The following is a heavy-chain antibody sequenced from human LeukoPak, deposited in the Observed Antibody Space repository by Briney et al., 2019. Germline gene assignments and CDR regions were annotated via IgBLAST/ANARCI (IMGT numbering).Heavy chain of an antibody. CDR3: ARVAINDYYMDV. D-gene: IGHD5-24*01. CDR2: IKQAGREK. V-gene: IGHV3-7*01. J-gene: IGHJ6*03. CDR1: GFTVSSYW. Sequence: GRSQSPLWAASGFTVSSYWMSWVRQAPGKGLEWVANIKQAGREKYYVDSVKGRFTISRDNAKNSLYLQMNSLRAEDTAVYYCARVAINDYYMDVWGKGTTATVSS.